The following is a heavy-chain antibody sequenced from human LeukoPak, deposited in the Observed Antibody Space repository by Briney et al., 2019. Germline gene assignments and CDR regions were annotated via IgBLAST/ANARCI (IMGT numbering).Heavy chain of an antibody. CDR1: GFTFSSYW. J-gene: IGHJ6*02. CDR3: AKDQEQQLVPDYYYGMDV. D-gene: IGHD6-13*01. CDR2: ISGSGGST. Sequence: GGSLRLSCEASGFTFSSYWMHWVRQAPGKGLEWVSAISGSGGSTYYADSVKGRFTISRDNSKNTLYLQMNSLRAEDTAVYYCAKDQEQQLVPDYYYGMDVWGQGTTVTVSS. V-gene: IGHV3-23*01.